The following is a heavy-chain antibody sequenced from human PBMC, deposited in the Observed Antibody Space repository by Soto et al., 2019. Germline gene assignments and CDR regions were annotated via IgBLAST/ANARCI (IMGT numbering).Heavy chain of an antibody. V-gene: IGHV1-69*12. CDR2: IIPIFPTP. J-gene: IGHJ4*02. CDR3: AREKVGANDY. CDR1: GGTFGSSA. D-gene: IGHD1-26*01. Sequence: QVQLVQSGAEVKKPGSSVTVSCKASGGTFGSSAISWVRQAPGQGLEWMGGIIPIFPTPDYAQKFQGRVTITADEATSTAYMELTSLRSEDTAVYYCAREKVGANDYWGQGTLVTVSS.